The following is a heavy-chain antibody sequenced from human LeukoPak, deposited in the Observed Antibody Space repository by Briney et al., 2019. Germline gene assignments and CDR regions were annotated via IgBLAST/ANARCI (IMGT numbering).Heavy chain of an antibody. CDR3: ARDLEWLAPGWFDP. CDR2: IYTSGST. CDR1: GGSISSYY. D-gene: IGHD6-19*01. V-gene: IGHV4-4*07. J-gene: IGHJ5*02. Sequence: PSETLSLTCTVSGGSISSYYWSWIRQPAGKGLEWIGRIYTSGSTNYNPSLKSRVTMSVDTSKNQFSLKLSSVTAADPAVYYCARDLEWLAPGWFDPWGQGTLVTVSS.